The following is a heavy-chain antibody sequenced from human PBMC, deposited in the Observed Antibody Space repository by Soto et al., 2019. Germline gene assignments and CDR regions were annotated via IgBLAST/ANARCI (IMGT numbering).Heavy chain of an antibody. Sequence: SETLSLTCTVSGGSISSYYLSWVRQPPGKGLEWIGYIYYSGSTNYNPSLKSRVTISVDTSKNQFSLKLSSVTAADTAVYYCATGIAVANYFDYWGQGTLVTVSS. J-gene: IGHJ4*02. V-gene: IGHV4-59*01. CDR1: GGSISSYY. D-gene: IGHD6-19*01. CDR2: IYYSGST. CDR3: ATGIAVANYFDY.